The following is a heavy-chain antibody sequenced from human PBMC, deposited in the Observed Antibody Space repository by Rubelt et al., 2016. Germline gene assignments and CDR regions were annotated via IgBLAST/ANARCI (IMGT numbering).Heavy chain of an antibody. J-gene: IGHJ4*02. CDR3: ARDRGSYFFDY. Sequence: HSGSTYYNPSLKSRVTISVDRSKNQFSLKLSSVTAADTAVYYCARDRGSYFFDYWGQGTLVTVSS. D-gene: IGHD1-26*01. V-gene: IGHV4-30-2*01. CDR2: HSGST.